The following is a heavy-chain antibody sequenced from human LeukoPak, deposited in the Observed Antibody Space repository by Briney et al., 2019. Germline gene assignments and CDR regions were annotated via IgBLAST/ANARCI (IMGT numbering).Heavy chain of an antibody. V-gene: IGHV3-30*03. Sequence: GGSLRLSCAASGFTFSSYGMHWVRQAPGKGLEWVAVISYDGSNKYYADSVKGRFTISRDNAKNSLYLQMNSLRAEDTAVYYCATSPWDFWSGPHYYYYMDVWGKGTTVTVSS. CDR1: GFTFSSYG. CDR3: ATSPWDFWSGPHYYYYMDV. D-gene: IGHD3-3*01. CDR2: ISYDGSNK. J-gene: IGHJ6*03.